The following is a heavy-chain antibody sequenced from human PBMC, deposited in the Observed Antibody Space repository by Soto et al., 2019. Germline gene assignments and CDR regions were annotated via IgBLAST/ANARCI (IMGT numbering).Heavy chain of an antibody. V-gene: IGHV3-11*06. CDR2: ISSSSSYT. CDR1: GFTFSDYY. CDR3: ARDRRGYLVGGMDV. D-gene: IGHD2-8*02. J-gene: IGHJ6*02. Sequence: QVQLVESGGGLVKPGGSLRLSCAASGFTFSDYYMSWIRQAPGKGLEWVSYISSSSSYTNYADSVKGRFTISRDNAKNLLYLQMNSLRAEDTAVYYCARDRRGYLVGGMDVWGQGTTVTVSS.